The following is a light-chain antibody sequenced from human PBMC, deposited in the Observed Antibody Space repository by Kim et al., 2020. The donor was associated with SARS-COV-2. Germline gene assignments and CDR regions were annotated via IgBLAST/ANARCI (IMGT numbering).Light chain of an antibody. Sequence: GQKVTISCSGSSSNVGNNFVSWYLHFPGTAPKLLIYNDNKPFSGIPDRFSGSKSGTSATLGITGLQTGDEADYYCGTWDSSLNIGVLGGGTQLTVL. CDR2: NDN. CDR1: SSNVGNNF. J-gene: IGLJ2*01. CDR3: GTWDSSLNIGV. V-gene: IGLV1-51*01.